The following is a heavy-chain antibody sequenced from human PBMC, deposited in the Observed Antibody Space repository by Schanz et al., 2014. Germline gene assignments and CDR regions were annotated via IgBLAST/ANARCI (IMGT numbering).Heavy chain of an antibody. CDR3: ARPRFDYGEVDY. CDR2: LSGSGGST. D-gene: IGHD4-17*01. J-gene: IGHJ4*02. Sequence: EVQLLESGGGLVQPGGSLRLSCAASGFTFTTHSMTWVRQAPGKGLEWVSALSGSGGSTYYADSVKGRFTVSRDSGQNSLYLQMNSLRAGDTAVYYCARPRFDYGEVDYWGRGTLVTVAS. CDR1: GFTFTTHS. V-gene: IGHV3-23*01.